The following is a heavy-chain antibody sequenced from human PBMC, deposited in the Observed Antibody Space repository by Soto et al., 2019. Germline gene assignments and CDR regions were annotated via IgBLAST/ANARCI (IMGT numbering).Heavy chain of an antibody. CDR3: AKEKYYYDSSGSYFDY. CDR1: GFTFSSYG. J-gene: IGHJ4*02. D-gene: IGHD3-22*01. Sequence: GGSLRLSXAASGFTFSSYGMHWVRQAPGKGLEWVAVISYDGSNKYYADSVKGRFTISRDNSKNTLYLQMNSLRAEDTAVYYCAKEKYYYDSSGSYFDYWGQGTLVTVSS. V-gene: IGHV3-30*18. CDR2: ISYDGSNK.